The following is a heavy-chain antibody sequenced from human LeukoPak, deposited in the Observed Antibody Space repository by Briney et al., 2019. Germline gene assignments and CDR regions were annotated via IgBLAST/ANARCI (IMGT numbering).Heavy chain of an antibody. Sequence: SETLSLTCTVSGGSISSYYWSWIRQPAGKGLEWIGRIYSTGSTNYNPSLKSRVTMSVDTSKNQFSLKLSSVTAADTAVYYCARDRGCSSTSCYVTPGMDVWGQGTTVTVSS. D-gene: IGHD2-2*01. J-gene: IGHJ6*02. CDR1: GGSISSYY. V-gene: IGHV4-4*07. CDR3: ARDRGCSSTSCYVTPGMDV. CDR2: IYSTGST.